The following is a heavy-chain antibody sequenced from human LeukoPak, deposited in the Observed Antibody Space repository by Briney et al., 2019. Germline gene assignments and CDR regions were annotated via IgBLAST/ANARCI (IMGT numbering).Heavy chain of an antibody. CDR3: ARDWSVRSSIVVAGGFDP. J-gene: IGHJ5*02. V-gene: IGHV3-48*01. D-gene: IGHD6-13*01. Sequence: GGSLRLSCAASGFTFSSYTMNWVRQAPGKGLEWVSYISSTSSTIYYAASVKGRFIISRDNAKNSLYLQMNSLRAEDTAVYYCARDWSVRSSIVVAGGFDPWGQGTLVTVSS. CDR2: ISSTSSTI. CDR1: GFTFSSYT.